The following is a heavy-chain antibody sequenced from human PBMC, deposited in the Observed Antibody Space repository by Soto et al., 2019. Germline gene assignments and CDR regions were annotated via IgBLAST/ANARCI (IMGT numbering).Heavy chain of an antibody. Sequence: QEQLQQWGAGLLKPSETLSLTCTVSGGSFSGFYWSWIRQSPGKGLEWIGEIYHRGSTNYNPSLKTRVTKSADTSKNQFSLKLSSVTAADTAVYYCARGGGYVWGSYRYPYYFDYWGQGTLVTVSS. CDR3: ARGGGYVWGSYRYPYYFDY. V-gene: IGHV4-34*01. CDR2: IYHRGST. D-gene: IGHD3-16*02. CDR1: GGSFSGFY. J-gene: IGHJ4*02.